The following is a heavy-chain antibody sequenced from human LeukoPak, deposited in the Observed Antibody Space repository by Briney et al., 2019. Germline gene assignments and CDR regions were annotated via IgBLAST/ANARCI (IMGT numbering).Heavy chain of an antibody. V-gene: IGHV4-30-4*08. CDR1: GGSISSGDYH. CDR3: ARDGADYDAFDI. CDR2: IYYSGST. J-gene: IGHJ3*02. D-gene: IGHD3-16*01. Sequence: SETLSLTCTVSGGSISSGDYHWSWIRQPPGKGLEWIGYIYYSGSTYYNPSLKSRVTISVDTSKNQFSLKLSSVTAADTAVYYCARDGADYDAFDIWGQGTMVTVSS.